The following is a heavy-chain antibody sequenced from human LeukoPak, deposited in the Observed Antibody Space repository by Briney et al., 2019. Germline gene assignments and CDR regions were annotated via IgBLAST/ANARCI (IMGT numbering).Heavy chain of an antibody. CDR3: AREGVEMATITGFDY. CDR2: INHSGST. V-gene: IGHV4-34*01. D-gene: IGHD5-24*01. Sequence: SETLSLTCAVYGGSFSGYYWSWIRRPPGKGLEWIGEINHSGSTNYNPSLKSRVTISVDTSKNQFSLKLSSVTAADTAVYYCAREGVEMATITGFDYWGLGTLVTVSS. J-gene: IGHJ4*02. CDR1: GGSFSGYY.